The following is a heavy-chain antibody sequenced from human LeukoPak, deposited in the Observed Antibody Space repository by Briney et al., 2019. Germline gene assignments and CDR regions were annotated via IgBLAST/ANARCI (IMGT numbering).Heavy chain of an antibody. CDR2: ISGSGGST. CDR1: GGSISSGDYY. J-gene: IGHJ4*02. Sequence: ETLSLTCTVSGGSISSGDYYWSWIRQPPGKGLEWVSAISGSGGSTYYADSVKGRFTISRDNSKNTLYLQMNSLRAEDTAVYYCAKVLEKPPYSSSWTFDYWGQGTLVTVSS. CDR3: AKVLEKPPYSSSWTFDY. V-gene: IGHV3-23*01. D-gene: IGHD6-13*01.